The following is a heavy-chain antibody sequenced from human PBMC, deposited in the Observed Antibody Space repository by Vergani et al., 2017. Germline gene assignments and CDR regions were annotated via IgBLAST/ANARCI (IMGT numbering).Heavy chain of an antibody. CDR3: ARGDKLTYYYDSSTFDY. D-gene: IGHD3-22*01. V-gene: IGHV4-39*07. Sequence: QLQLQESGPGLVKPSETLSLTCTVSGGSISSSSYYWGWIRQPPGKGLEWIGSTYYSGSTYYNPSLKSRVTISVDTSKNQFSLKLSSVTAADTAVYYCARGDKLTYYYDSSTFDYWGQGTLVTVSS. CDR2: TYYSGST. CDR1: GGSISSSSYY. J-gene: IGHJ4*02.